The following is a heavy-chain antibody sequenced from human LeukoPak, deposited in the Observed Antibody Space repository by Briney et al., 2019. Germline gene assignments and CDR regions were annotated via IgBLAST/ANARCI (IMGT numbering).Heavy chain of an antibody. D-gene: IGHD2-21*02. CDR3: TCWGDTTAEYFQR. V-gene: IGHV3-7*01. J-gene: IGHJ1*01. CDR2: INPDGRDT. Sequence: GGSLRLCCVVSGFTFNRCWMNWVRQAPGKGLEWVAHINPDGRDTYYVDSVKGRFTISRDNAQNSMYLQMNSLRVEDTAVHYCTCWGDTTAEYFQRWGQGTLVTVSS. CDR1: GFTFNRCW.